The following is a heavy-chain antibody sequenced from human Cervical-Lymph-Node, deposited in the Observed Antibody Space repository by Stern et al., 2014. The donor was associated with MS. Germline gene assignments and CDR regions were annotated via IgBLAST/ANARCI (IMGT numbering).Heavy chain of an antibody. CDR1: GFTFSDYY. J-gene: IGHJ4*02. D-gene: IGHD3-3*01. Sequence: VQLVESGGDLVKPGGSLRLSCAASGFTFSDYYMSWIRQAPGKGLEWISEIGSIGKPIYYADFGKGRFTIPGETAKNSLYLQINTLRAEDTAVYYCATNLDFWSVFGYGGQEPLVTVSS. V-gene: IGHV3-11*01. CDR3: ATNLDFWSVFGY. CDR2: IGSIGKPI.